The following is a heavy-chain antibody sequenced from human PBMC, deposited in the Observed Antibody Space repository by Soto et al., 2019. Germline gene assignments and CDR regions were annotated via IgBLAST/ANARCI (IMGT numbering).Heavy chain of an antibody. J-gene: IGHJ3*02. Sequence: SETLSLTCTVSGGSISSGGYYWSWIRQHPGKGLEWIGYIYYSGSTYYNPSLKSRVTISVDTSKNQFSLKLSSVTAADTAVYYCARGDCSSTSCYVVKKHAFDIWGQGTMVTVSS. CDR2: IYYSGST. CDR3: ARGDCSSTSCYVVKKHAFDI. D-gene: IGHD2-2*01. CDR1: GGSISSGGYY. V-gene: IGHV4-31*03.